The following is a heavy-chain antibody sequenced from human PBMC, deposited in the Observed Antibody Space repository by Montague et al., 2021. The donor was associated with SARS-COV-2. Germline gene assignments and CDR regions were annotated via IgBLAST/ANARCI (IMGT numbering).Heavy chain of an antibody. CDR1: GGSFSGYY. V-gene: IGHV4-34*01. J-gene: IGHJ5*02. CDR2: INHSGST. Sequence: SETLSLTCAVYGGSFSGYYWSWIRQPPGKGLEWIGEINHSGSTNYNPSLKSRVTISVVTSKNQFSLKLSSVTAADTAVYYCARERYSFSLTRGSTWFDPWGQGTLVTVSS. CDR3: ARERYSFSLTRGSTWFDP. D-gene: IGHD3-9*01.